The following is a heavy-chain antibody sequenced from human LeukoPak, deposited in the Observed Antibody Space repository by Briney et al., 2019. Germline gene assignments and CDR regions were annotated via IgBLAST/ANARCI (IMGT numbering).Heavy chain of an antibody. CDR2: INHYGST. V-gene: IGHV4-34*01. CDR1: GESLSNYY. D-gene: IGHD6-13*01. J-gene: IGHJ6*03. CDR3: ARRTHNNSWYSYYYYYMDV. Sequence: PSETLSLTCAVYGESLSNYYWSWIRQPPGKGLEWIGEINHYGSTNYNPSLKSRITISVDTSKNQFSLKLSSVTAADTAVYYCARRTHNNSWYSYYYYYMDVWGKGTTVSISS.